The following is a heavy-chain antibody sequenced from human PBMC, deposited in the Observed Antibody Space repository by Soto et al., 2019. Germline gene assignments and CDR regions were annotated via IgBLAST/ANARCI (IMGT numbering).Heavy chain of an antibody. Sequence: EVQLVQSGGGLVQPGGSLRLSCAGYGVTVTSNYMNWVSQAPGKGLEWGSVIYSGENAYYADSVAGRFTISRDNSKNTLYLQMNSLRVEDTAVYYCARDLDAFDTWGQGTTVIVSS. V-gene: IGHV3-53*01. CDR1: GVTVTSNY. CDR3: ARDLDAFDT. CDR2: IYSGENA. J-gene: IGHJ3*02.